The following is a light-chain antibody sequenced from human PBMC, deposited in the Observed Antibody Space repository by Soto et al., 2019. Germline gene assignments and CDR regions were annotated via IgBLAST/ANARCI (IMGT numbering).Light chain of an antibody. CDR2: EVS. J-gene: IGLJ3*02. V-gene: IGLV2-14*01. CDR3: SSYTVSTPVV. Sequence: QYALTQPASVSGSPGQSITISCTGTSSDVGGYNYVSWYQQHPGKAPRLMIYEVSNRPSGVSNRFSGSKSGNTASLTISGLQAEDEADYYCSSYTVSTPVVFGGVTKVT. CDR1: SSDVGGYNY.